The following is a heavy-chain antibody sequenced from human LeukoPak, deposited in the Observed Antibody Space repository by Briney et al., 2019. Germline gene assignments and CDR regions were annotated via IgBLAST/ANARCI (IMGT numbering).Heavy chain of an antibody. J-gene: IGHJ6*03. D-gene: IGHD2-2*01. CDR3: ARRVGGCSSTSCYAHPDYYYYYYMDV. Sequence: ASVKVSCKASGYTFTSYYMHWVRQAPGQGLEWMGIINPSGGSTSYAQKFQGRVTMTRDMSTSTVYMELSSLRSEDTAVYYCARRVGGCSSTSCYAHPDYYYYYYMDVWGKGTTVTTSS. CDR1: GYTFTSYY. V-gene: IGHV1-46*01. CDR2: INPSGGST.